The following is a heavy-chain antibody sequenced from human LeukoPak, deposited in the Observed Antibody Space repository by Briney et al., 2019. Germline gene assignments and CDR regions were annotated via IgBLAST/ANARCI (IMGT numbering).Heavy chain of an antibody. Sequence: SETLSLTCAVYGGSFSGYYWSWIRQPPGKGLEWIGEINHSGSTNYNPSLKSRVTISVDTSKNQFSLKLSSVTAADTAVYYCARGPSQGTSGTIDYWGQGTLATVSS. J-gene: IGHJ4*02. D-gene: IGHD1-1*01. CDR2: INHSGST. CDR1: GGSFSGYY. CDR3: ARGPSQGTSGTIDY. V-gene: IGHV4-34*01.